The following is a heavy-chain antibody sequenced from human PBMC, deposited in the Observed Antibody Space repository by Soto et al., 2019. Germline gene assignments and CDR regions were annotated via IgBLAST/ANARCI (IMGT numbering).Heavy chain of an antibody. Sequence: SETPSPTSTVSGFSLSSVDYYWRWIPPPPGKGLEWIGYIYYSGSTYYNPSLKSRVTISVDASKNQFSLKLSSVTAADTAVYYCARTINYYDSSGYYYYGMDVWCQGTTVTVSS. D-gene: IGHD3-22*01. CDR2: IYYSGST. J-gene: IGHJ6*02. V-gene: IGHV4-30-4*01. CDR3: ARTINYYDSSGYYYYGMDV. CDR1: GFSLSSVDYY.